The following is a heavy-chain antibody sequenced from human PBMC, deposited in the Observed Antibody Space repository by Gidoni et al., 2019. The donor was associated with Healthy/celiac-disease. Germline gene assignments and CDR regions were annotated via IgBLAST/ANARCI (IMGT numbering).Heavy chain of an antibody. CDR2: ISSSGSTI. CDR3: AREGTVTTVDY. J-gene: IGHJ4*02. CDR1: GFTFSSYE. Sequence: EVQLVASGGGLVQPGGSLRLSCAASGFTFSSYEMNWVRQAPGKGLEWVSYISSSGSTIYDADSVKGRFTISRDNAKNSLYLQMNSLRAEDTAVYYCAREGTVTTVDYWGQGTLVTVSS. D-gene: IGHD4-17*01. V-gene: IGHV3-48*03.